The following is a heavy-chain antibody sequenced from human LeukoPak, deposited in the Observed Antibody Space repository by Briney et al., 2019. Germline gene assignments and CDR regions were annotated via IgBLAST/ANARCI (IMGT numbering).Heavy chain of an antibody. CDR3: AKQAVADTPDWFDP. Sequence: SETLSLTCTVSGGSISSSSYYWGWIRQPPGKGLEWIGSIYYSGSTYYNPSLKSRVTISVDTSKNQFSLRLSSVTAADTAVYYCAKQAVADTPDWFDPWGQGTLVTVSS. D-gene: IGHD6-19*01. J-gene: IGHJ5*02. CDR1: GGSISSSSYY. V-gene: IGHV4-39*01. CDR2: IYYSGST.